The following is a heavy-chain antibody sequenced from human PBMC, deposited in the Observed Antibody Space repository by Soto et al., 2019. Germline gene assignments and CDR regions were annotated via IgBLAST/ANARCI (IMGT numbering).Heavy chain of an antibody. J-gene: IGHJ4*02. CDR1: GFTFSHYA. D-gene: IGHD4-17*01. V-gene: IGHV3-23*01. CDR2: ITGSGAGT. CDR3: AKDPSGDYVGAFDS. Sequence: EVQLLESGGGLVQPGGSLRLSCAASGFTFSHYAMTWVRQSPGRGLEYVSSITGSGAGTFYADSVKGRFTISRDNSKNTLYRHLRSLRAEDTAIYFCAKDPSGDYVGAFDSWGQGSLVTVSS.